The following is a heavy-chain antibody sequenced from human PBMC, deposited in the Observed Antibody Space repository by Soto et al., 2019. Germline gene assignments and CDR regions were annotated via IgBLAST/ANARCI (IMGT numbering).Heavy chain of an antibody. CDR3: ARHSYYYDSSGYFPDY. CDR2: IYYSGST. CDR1: GGSISSCGYY. V-gene: IGHV4-31*03. Sequence: SETLSLTCTVSGGSISSCGYYWSWIRQHPGKGLEWIGYIYYSGSTYYNPSLKSRVTISVDTSKNQFSLKLSSVTAADTAVYYCARHSYYYDSSGYFPDYWGQGTLVTVSS. J-gene: IGHJ4*02. D-gene: IGHD3-22*01.